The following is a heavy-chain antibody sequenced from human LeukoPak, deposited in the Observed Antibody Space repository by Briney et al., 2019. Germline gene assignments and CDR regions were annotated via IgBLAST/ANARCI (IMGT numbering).Heavy chain of an antibody. V-gene: IGHV4-59*01. CDR3: ARDRGNSGAAYFDY. CDR2: ISYSGST. CDR1: GGSISRYY. D-gene: IGHD4-23*01. J-gene: IGHJ4*02. Sequence: EXLSLTCTVSGGSISRYYWSWIREPPGKGLEWIGYISYSGSTNYNPSLKSRVTISVDTSKNQFSLKLRSVTAADTAVYYCARDRGNSGAAYFDYWGQGTLVTVSS.